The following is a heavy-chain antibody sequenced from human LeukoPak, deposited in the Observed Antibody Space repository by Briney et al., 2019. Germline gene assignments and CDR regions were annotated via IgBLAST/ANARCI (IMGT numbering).Heavy chain of an antibody. Sequence: PSETLSLTCAVYGGSFSGYYWSWIRQPPGKGLEWIGEINHSGSTNYNPSLKSRVTISVDTSKNQFSLKLSSVTAADTAVYYCARSGGYGLYYYYYYMDVWGKGTTVTVSS. V-gene: IGHV4-34*01. CDR2: INHSGST. J-gene: IGHJ6*03. D-gene: IGHD3-16*01. CDR1: GGSFSGYY. CDR3: ARSGGYGLYYYYYYMDV.